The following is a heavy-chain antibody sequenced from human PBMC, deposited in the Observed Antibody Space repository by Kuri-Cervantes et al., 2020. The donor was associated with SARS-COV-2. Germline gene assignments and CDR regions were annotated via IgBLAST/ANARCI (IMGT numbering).Heavy chain of an antibody. CDR2: IRSKAYGGTT. J-gene: IGHJ4*02. CDR3: TRDDFWSGYYPY. Sequence: GGSLRLSCTASGFTFGDYAMSWVRQAPGKGLEWVGFIRSKAYGGTTEYAASVKGRFTISRDDSKSIAYLQMNSLKTEDTAVYYCTRDDFWSGYYPYRGQGTLVTVSS. D-gene: IGHD3-3*01. V-gene: IGHV3-49*04. CDR1: GFTFGDYA.